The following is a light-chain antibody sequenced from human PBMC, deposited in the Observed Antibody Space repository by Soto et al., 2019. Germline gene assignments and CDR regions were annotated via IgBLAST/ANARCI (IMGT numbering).Light chain of an antibody. Sequence: EPASISFRSRQSLQLDNGNNHLDWYLQKPGQSPQLLMYLGSTRASGVPDRFSGSGSGTDFTLKISRVDAEDVGLYYGMQGLQVPPTVGQGTRLEMK. CDR1: QSLQLDNGNNH. J-gene: IGKJ5*01. CDR3: MQGLQVPPT. CDR2: LGS. V-gene: IGKV2-28*01.